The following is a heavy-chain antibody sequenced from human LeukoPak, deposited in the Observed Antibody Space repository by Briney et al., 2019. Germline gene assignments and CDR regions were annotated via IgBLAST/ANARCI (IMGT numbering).Heavy chain of an antibody. J-gene: IGHJ3*02. CDR3: ATRISSNYPPNPFDI. V-gene: IGHV4-59*01. D-gene: IGHD2-2*01. CDR2: IYYSGST. Sequence: SETLSLTCTVSGASISNFYWSWIRQPPGKGLEWIGYIYYSGSTNYNPSLYSRVTKSVDTSKNQFSLKLSSVTAADTAVYYCATRISSNYPPNPFDIWGQGAMVTVSS. CDR1: GASISNFY.